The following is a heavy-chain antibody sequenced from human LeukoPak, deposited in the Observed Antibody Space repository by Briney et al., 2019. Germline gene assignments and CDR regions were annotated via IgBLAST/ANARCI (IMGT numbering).Heavy chain of an antibody. CDR3: VSAYGGLLDY. J-gene: IGHJ4*02. CDR2: ISGSGTTI. CDR1: GFTFSTYE. D-gene: IGHD3-16*01. Sequence: GGSLRLSCAASGFTFSTYEMNWVRQIPGKGLEWVSYISGSGTTIYYADSVKGRFAISRDNTKNSMYLQMNSLRAEDTAVYYCVSAYGGLLDYWGQGTLVTVSS. V-gene: IGHV3-48*03.